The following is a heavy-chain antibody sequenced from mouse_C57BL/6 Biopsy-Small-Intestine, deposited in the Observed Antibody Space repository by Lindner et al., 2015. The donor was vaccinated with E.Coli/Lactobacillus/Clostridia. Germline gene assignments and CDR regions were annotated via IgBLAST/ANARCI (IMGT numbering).Heavy chain of an antibody. J-gene: IGHJ4*01. CDR1: GYTFTTYP. CDR2: FHPYNDDA. CDR3: ARGGTFYYDMDY. V-gene: IGHV1-47*01. D-gene: IGHD5-1*01. Sequence: VQLQESGAELVKPGASVKMSCKASGYTFTTYPIEWMRQTHGESLEWIGNFHPYNDDAKYNEKFKGKATLTVEKSSSTVYLEVSRLTSDDSAVYFCARGGTFYYDMDYWGQGTSVTVSS.